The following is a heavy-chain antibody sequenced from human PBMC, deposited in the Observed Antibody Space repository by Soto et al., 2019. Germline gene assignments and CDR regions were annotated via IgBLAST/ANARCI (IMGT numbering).Heavy chain of an antibody. CDR1: GGIFSSYT. D-gene: IGHD3-3*01. J-gene: IGHJ6*03. Sequence: QVQLVQSGAEVKKPGSSVKVSCKASGGIFSSYTISWVRQAPGQGLEWMGRIIPILGIANYAQKFQGRVTITADKSTSTAYMELSSLRSEDTAVYYCAARAYYDFWSGPDYYYYMDVWGKGTTVTVSS. V-gene: IGHV1-69*02. CDR2: IIPILGIA. CDR3: AARAYYDFWSGPDYYYYMDV.